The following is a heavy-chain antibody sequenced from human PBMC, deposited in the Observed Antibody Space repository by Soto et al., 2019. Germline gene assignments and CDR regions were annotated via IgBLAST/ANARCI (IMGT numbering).Heavy chain of an antibody. Sequence: QVQLQESGPGLVKPSETLSLTCTVSGVSISSYYWSWIRQHPGKGLELIWYIYYSASTNYNPSLKSRVTISVDTSKNQFSLNLSSVTAAATAVYYGARPDTLHGDSDYWGQRPRVTVSS. D-gene: IGHD4-17*01. CDR2: IYYSAST. V-gene: IGHV4-59*08. CDR1: GVSISSYY. J-gene: IGHJ4*02. CDR3: ARPDTLHGDSDY.